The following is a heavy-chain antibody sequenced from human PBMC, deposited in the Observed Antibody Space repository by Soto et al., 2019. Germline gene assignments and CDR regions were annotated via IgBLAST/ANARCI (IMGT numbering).Heavy chain of an antibody. CDR2: IYYDGSNE. CDR1: EFTFSNFG. D-gene: IGHD2-15*01. J-gene: IGHJ3*02. CDR3: ARVDVVGAADAFEI. Sequence: QVQLVESGGGVVQPGRSLRLSCAASEFTFSNFGMHWVRQAPGKGLEWVAVIYYDGSNEYYADSVKGRFTIARDNSKSTLYLQMNSLRAEDTAVYYCARVDVVGAADAFEIWGQGTMVTVSS. V-gene: IGHV3-33*01.